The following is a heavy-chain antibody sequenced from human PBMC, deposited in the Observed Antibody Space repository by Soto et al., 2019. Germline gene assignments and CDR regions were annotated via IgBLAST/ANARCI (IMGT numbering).Heavy chain of an antibody. CDR1: GDSVSSNSAA. V-gene: IGHV6-1*01. CDR3: ARGGAARPFDYYYYYGMDV. D-gene: IGHD6-6*01. J-gene: IGHJ6*02. Sequence: TLSLTCVISGDSVSSNSAAWNWIRQSPSRGLEWLGRTYYRSKWYNDYAVSVKSRITINPDTSKNQFSLQLNSVTPEDTAVYYCARGGAARPFDYYYYYGMDVWGQGTTVTVSS. CDR2: TYYRSKWYN.